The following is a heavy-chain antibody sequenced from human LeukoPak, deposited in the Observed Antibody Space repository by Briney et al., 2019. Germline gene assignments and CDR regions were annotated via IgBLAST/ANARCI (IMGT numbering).Heavy chain of an antibody. J-gene: IGHJ4*02. V-gene: IGHV1-24*01. Sequence: ASVKVSCKVSGYTLTELSMHWVRQAPGKGLEWMGGFDPEDGETLYAQKFQGRVTMTEDTSTHTAYMEMSSLRSEDTAVYYCATGREGDWGSPGYYFDYWGQGTLVTVSS. CDR3: ATGREGDWGSPGYYFDY. CDR2: FDPEDGET. CDR1: GYTLTELS. D-gene: IGHD7-27*01.